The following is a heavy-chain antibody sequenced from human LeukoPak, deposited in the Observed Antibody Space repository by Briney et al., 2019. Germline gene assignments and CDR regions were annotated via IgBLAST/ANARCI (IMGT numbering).Heavy chain of an antibody. CDR2: IWYDESNK. D-gene: IGHD6-13*01. CDR1: GFIYSSYG. CDR3: ARDAAGSSSWPDY. V-gene: IGHV3-33*01. J-gene: IGHJ4*02. Sequence: PGGSLRLSCAASGFIYSSYGKHWVRQAPSNGLEWVAVIWYDESNKYYGDSVKGRFTISRDNSKNTLFLQMNSLRAEDTAVYYCARDAAGSSSWPDYWGQGTLVSVSS.